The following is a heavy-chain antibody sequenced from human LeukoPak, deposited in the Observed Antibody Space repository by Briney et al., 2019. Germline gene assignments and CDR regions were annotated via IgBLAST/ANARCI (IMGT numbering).Heavy chain of an antibody. Sequence: SETLSLTCSVSGYSISSGYYWGWIRQSPGKGLEWIGSIYQSGSTYYNPSLKSRVTISVDTSKNQFSLKLSSVTAADTAVYYCAREEIAVASDAFDIWGQGTMVTVSS. J-gene: IGHJ3*02. CDR2: IYQSGST. CDR1: GYSISSGYY. CDR3: AREEIAVASDAFDI. V-gene: IGHV4-38-2*02. D-gene: IGHD6-19*01.